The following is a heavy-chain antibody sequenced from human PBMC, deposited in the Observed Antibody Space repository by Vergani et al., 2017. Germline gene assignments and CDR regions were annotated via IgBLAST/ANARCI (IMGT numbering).Heavy chain of an antibody. Sequence: QAQLGQSDSEVKKPGDSVTLSCKTSVYTFVNHPITWVRQAPGQGLEWMGWISPYNHKTLYSQKVEGRVTMTSYTSTSTVFLELRPLTGEDTAIYYCARSQMATNDFDLWGRGTLVTVSS. J-gene: IGHJ4*02. CDR3: ARSQMATNDFDL. CDR2: ISPYNHKT. CDR1: VYTFVNHP. V-gene: IGHV1-18*04. D-gene: IGHD5-24*01.